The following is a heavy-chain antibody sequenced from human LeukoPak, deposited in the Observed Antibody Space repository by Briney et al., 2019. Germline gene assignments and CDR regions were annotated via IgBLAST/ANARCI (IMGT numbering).Heavy chain of an antibody. Sequence: SETLSLTCTVSGGSISSSSYYWGWIRQPPGKGLEWIGSIYYSGSTYYNPSLKSRVTISVDTSKNQFSLKLSSVTAADTAVYYCARTGYSSGWYALNYWGQGTLVTVSS. J-gene: IGHJ4*02. D-gene: IGHD6-19*01. CDR1: GGSISSSSYY. CDR2: IYYSGST. CDR3: ARTGYSSGWYALNY. V-gene: IGHV4-39*07.